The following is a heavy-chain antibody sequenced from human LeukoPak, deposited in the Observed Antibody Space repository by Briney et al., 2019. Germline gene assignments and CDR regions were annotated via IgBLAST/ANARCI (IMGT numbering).Heavy chain of an antibody. J-gene: IGHJ4*02. D-gene: IGHD3-22*01. Sequence: SETLSLTCTVSGGSISSYYWSWIRQPPGKGLEWIGYIYCSGSTNYNPSLKSRVTISVDTSKNQFSLKLSSVTAADTAVYYCARWDSSGYYGLDYWGQGTLVTVSS. CDR3: ARWDSSGYYGLDY. CDR2: IYCSGST. V-gene: IGHV4-59*01. CDR1: GGSISSYY.